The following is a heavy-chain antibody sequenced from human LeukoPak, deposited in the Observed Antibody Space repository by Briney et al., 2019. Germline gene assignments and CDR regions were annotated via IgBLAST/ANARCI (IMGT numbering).Heavy chain of an antibody. CDR2: INPSGGST. J-gene: IGHJ5*02. Sequence: ASVNVSCKASGYTFTSYYMHWVRQAPGQGLEWMGIINPSGGSTSYAQKFQGRVTMTRDTSTSTVYMELSSLRSEDTAVYYCARDDRYCSSTSCNGENWFDPWGQGTLVTVSS. V-gene: IGHV1-46*01. CDR3: ARDDRYCSSTSCNGENWFDP. CDR1: GYTFTSYY. D-gene: IGHD2-2*01.